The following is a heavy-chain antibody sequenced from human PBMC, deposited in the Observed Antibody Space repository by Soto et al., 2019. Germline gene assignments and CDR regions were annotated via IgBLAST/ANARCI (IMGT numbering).Heavy chain of an antibody. V-gene: IGHV1-18*01. CDR3: ARDYDYIWGSYRLGPYFDY. CDR1: GYTFTSYG. Sequence: QVQLVQSGAEVKKPGASVKVSCKASGYTFTSYGISWVRQAPGQGLEWMGWISAYNVNTNYAQKLQGRVTMTTDTSTSTAYMELRSLRSDDTAVYYCARDYDYIWGSYRLGPYFDYWGQGTLVTVSS. CDR2: ISAYNVNT. J-gene: IGHJ4*02. D-gene: IGHD3-16*02.